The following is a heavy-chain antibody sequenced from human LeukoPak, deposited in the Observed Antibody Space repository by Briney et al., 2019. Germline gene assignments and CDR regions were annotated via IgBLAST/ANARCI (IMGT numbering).Heavy chain of an antibody. CDR1: GFTFSSYW. Sequence: PGGSLRLSCAASGFTFSSYWMHWVRQAPGKGLVWVSRINSGGSSTSYADSVKGRFTIPRDNAKNTLYLQMNSLKAEDTAVYYCARPSSGQDAFDIWGQGTMVTVSS. V-gene: IGHV3-74*01. CDR3: ARPSSGQDAFDI. CDR2: INSGGSST. J-gene: IGHJ3*02. D-gene: IGHD6-19*01.